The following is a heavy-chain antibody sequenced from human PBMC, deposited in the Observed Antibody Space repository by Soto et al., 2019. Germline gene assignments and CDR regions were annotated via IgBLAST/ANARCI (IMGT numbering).Heavy chain of an antibody. CDR1: GFTFSNAW. CDR2: IKSKTDGGTT. Sequence: GGSLRLSCAASGFTFSNAWMSWVRQAPGKGLEWVGRIKSKTDGGTTDYAAPVKGRFTISRDDSKNTLYLQMSSLKPEDTAVYSCTTEPFSIAAVDYWGQGTLVTVSS. J-gene: IGHJ4*02. V-gene: IGHV3-15*01. CDR3: TTEPFSIAAVDY. D-gene: IGHD6-13*01.